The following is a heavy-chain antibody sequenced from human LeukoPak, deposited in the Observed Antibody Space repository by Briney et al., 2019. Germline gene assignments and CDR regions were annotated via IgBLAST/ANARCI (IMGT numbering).Heavy chain of an antibody. CDR2: ISSSSSYV. D-gene: IGHD3-22*01. CDR1: GFTFSSYS. J-gene: IGHJ4*02. V-gene: IGHV3-21*01. Sequence: GGSLRLSCAASGFTFSSYSMNWVRQTPGKGLEWVSSISSSSSYVYYADSVKGRFTISRDNAKNSLYLQMNSLRAEDTAVYYCAREGGIAYYDSSGYSYFDYWGQGTLVTVSS. CDR3: AREGGIAYYDSSGYSYFDY.